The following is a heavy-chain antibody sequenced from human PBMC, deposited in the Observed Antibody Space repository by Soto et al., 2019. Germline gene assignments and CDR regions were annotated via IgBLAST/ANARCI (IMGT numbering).Heavy chain of an antibody. Sequence: SETLSLTCTVSGGSISSGDNYWSWIRQPPGKGLEWIGYIYYSGSTYYNPSLRSRVTISVDTSKNQFSLKLSSVTAADTAVYYCARYSNGWYSDDWGQGTLVTVSS. CDR1: GGSISSGDNY. V-gene: IGHV4-30-4*01. CDR3: ARYSNGWYSDD. D-gene: IGHD6-19*01. CDR2: IYYSGST. J-gene: IGHJ4*02.